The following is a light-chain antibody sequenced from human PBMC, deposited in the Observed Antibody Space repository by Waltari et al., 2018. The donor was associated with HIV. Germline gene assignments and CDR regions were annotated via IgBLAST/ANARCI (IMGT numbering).Light chain of an antibody. CDR1: SSDVGGYNY. V-gene: IGLV2-8*01. Sequence: QSALTQPPSASGSPGQSVTISCTGTSSDVGGYNYVSWYQQHPGKAPKLMIYEFSKRPSGVPDRFSGPNSGNTASRTVSGLQAEDEADYYCSSYAGSNNLVFGGGTKLTVL. J-gene: IGLJ2*01. CDR3: SSYAGSNNLV. CDR2: EFS.